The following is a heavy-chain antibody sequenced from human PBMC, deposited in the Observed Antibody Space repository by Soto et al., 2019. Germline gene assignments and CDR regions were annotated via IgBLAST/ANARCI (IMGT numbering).Heavy chain of an antibody. CDR3: VKDLALMGDY. Sequence: QVHLVESGGGVVQPGTSLRLSCTASGFRFSDYGMDWVRQAPGKGLEWVSRVLYDGSKKYYADSVKGRFTISSDNPRNTLYLQMDSLRADDTAVYYCVKDLALMGDYWGQGTPVTVSS. CDR1: GFRFSDYG. J-gene: IGHJ4*02. D-gene: IGHD3-16*01. V-gene: IGHV3-30*18. CDR2: VLYDGSKK.